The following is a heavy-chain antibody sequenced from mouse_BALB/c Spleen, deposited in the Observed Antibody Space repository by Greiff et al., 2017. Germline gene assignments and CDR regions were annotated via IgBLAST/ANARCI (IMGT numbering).Heavy chain of an antibody. CDR2: IDPENGNT. CDR1: GFYIKDYY. J-gene: IGHJ2*01. D-gene: IGHD3-3*01. V-gene: IGHV14-1*02. CDR3: ARGLYFDY. Sequence: EVQLQQSGAELVRPWALVKLSCKASGFYIKDYYVHWVKQRPEQGLEWMGWIDPENGNTIYDPNFPSKASITADTSSNTAYLQHSSLTSEDTADYYGARGLYFDYWGQGTTLTVSS.